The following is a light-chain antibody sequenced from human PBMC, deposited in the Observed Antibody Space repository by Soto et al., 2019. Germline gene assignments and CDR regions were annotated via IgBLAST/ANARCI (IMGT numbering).Light chain of an antibody. CDR1: SSDVGTYNY. V-gene: IGLV2-14*01. CDR3: TSYTRDTALG. CDR2: EVS. Sequence: QSVLTQPASVSGSPGQSITISCPGTSSDVGTYNYVSWYQHHPGKAPKLIIYEVSNRPSGVSNRFSGSKSGSTASLSISGLQAEDEADYHCTSYTRDTALGFGTGTKVTVL. J-gene: IGLJ1*01.